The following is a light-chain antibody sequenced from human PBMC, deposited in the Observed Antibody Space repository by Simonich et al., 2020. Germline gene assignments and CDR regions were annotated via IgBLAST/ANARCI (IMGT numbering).Light chain of an antibody. Sequence: DIVMTQSPDSLAVSLCERATINCKSSQSVLYSSNNKNYLAWYQQKPGQPPKLLIYWASTRESGVPDRFSGSGSGTEFTLTISSLQAVDVAVYYCQQYYSTPYTFGQGTKLEIK. CDR2: WAS. CDR3: QQYYSTPYT. V-gene: IGKV4-1*01. CDR1: QSVLYSSNNKNY. J-gene: IGKJ2*01.